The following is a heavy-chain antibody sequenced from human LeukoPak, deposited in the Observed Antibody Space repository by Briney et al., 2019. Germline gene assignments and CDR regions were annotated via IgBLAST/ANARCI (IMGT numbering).Heavy chain of an antibody. D-gene: IGHD5-18*01. V-gene: IGHV3-21*01. CDR2: ISSSSSYI. CDR1: GFTFSSYS. J-gene: IGHJ4*02. Sequence: GGSLRLSCAASGFTFSSYSMNWVRQAPGKGLEWVSSISSSSSYIYYADSVKGRFTISRDNAKNSLYLQVNSLRAEDTAVYYCARARWIQLWSYYFDYWGQGTLVTVSS. CDR3: ARARWIQLWSYYFDY.